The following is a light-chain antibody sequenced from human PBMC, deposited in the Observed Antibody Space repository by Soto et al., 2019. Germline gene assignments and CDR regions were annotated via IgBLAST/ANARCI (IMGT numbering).Light chain of an antibody. CDR1: QRISSW. Sequence: DIQMTQSPSTLSASVGDRVTITCRASQRISSWLAWYQQKPVKAPKLLIYKASSLESGVPSRFSGSGSGTEFTLTISSLQPDEFATYYCQQYNSYPWTFGQGTKVDIK. CDR3: QQYNSYPWT. V-gene: IGKV1-5*03. CDR2: KAS. J-gene: IGKJ1*01.